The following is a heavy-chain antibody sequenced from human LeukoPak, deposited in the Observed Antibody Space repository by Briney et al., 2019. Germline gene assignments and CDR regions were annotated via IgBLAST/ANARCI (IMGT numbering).Heavy chain of an antibody. D-gene: IGHD3-22*01. CDR1: GFTFSDYA. CDR2: ITGSGSST. J-gene: IGHJ4*02. CDR3: AKDSLPYYYDSRGYYPFDY. Sequence: GGSLRLSCAASGFTFSDYAMGWVRQAPGKGLEWVSAITGSGSSTDYADSVKGRLTISRDNSKNTLYLQMNSLRAEDTAVYYCAKDSLPYYYDSRGYYPFDYWGQGTLVTVSS. V-gene: IGHV3-23*01.